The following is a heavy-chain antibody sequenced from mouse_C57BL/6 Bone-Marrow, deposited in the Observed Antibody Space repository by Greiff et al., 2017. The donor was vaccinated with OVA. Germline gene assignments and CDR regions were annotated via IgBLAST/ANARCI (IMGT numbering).Heavy chain of an antibody. Sequence: VQLKESGPGLVKPSQSLSLTCSVTGYSITSGYYWNWIRQFPGNKLEWMGYISYDGSNNYNPSLKNRISITRDTSKNQFFLKLNSVTTEDTATYYCARDVDYGRGAMDYWGQGTSVTVSS. D-gene: IGHD1-1*01. J-gene: IGHJ4*01. CDR2: ISYDGSN. CDR1: GYSITSGYY. CDR3: ARDVDYGRGAMDY. V-gene: IGHV3-6*01.